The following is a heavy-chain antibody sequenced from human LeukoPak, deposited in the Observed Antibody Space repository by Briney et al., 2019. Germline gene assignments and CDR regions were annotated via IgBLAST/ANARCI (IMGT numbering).Heavy chain of an antibody. D-gene: IGHD3-16*02. V-gene: IGHV1-69*13. CDR2: IIPIFGTA. J-gene: IGHJ4*02. CDR1: GGTFSSYA. CDR3: ARRGGSEYDYVWGSYRYFGY. Sequence: GASVKVSXKASGGTFSSYAISWVRQAPGQGLEWMGGIIPIFGTANYAQKFQGRVTITADESTSTAYMELSSLRSEDTAVYYCARRGGSEYDYVWGSYRYFGYWGQGTLVTVSS.